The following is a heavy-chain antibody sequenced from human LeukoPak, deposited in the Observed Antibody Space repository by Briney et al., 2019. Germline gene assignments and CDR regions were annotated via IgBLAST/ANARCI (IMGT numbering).Heavy chain of an antibody. CDR3: AKNYYHSSGYFYEVNY. J-gene: IGHJ4*02. V-gene: IGHV3-9*01. D-gene: IGHD3-22*01. Sequence: GGSLRLSCAASGFTFDDYAMHWVRQAPGKGLEWVSGISWNSGSMGYADSVKGRFTISRDNAKNSLYLQMNSLRAEDTAVYYCAKNYYHSSGYFYEVNYWGQGTLVTVSS. CDR1: GFTFDDYA. CDR2: ISWNSGSM.